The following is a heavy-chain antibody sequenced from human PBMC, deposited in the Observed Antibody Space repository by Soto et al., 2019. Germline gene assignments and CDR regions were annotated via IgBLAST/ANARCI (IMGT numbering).Heavy chain of an antibody. J-gene: IGHJ4*02. CDR3: VKDMYKGSSGGSLDY. D-gene: IGHD2-15*01. Sequence: EVQLVESGGGLVQPGRSLRLSCAASGFTFYDFAMHWVRQAPGKGLEWVSRISGTRNIIDYADSVKGRFIISRDNAKNSLYLQMNSLRPEDTAFYYCVKDMYKGSSGGSLDYWGQGTLVTVSS. V-gene: IGHV3-9*01. CDR1: GFTFYDFA. CDR2: ISGTRNII.